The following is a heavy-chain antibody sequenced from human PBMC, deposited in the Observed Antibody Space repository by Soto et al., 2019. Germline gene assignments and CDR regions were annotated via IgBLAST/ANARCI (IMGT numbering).Heavy chain of an antibody. V-gene: IGHV3-30*18. CDR2: ISYDGSNK. CDR1: GFTFSSYG. D-gene: IGHD6-13*01. J-gene: IGHJ4*02. CDR3: AKGVTRIAAPRVDY. Sequence: QVQLVESGGGVVQPGRSLRLSCAASGFTFSSYGMHWVRQAPGKGLEWVAVISYDGSNKYYADSVKGRFTISRDNSKITLYLQMNSLRAEDTAVYYCAKGVTRIAAPRVDYWGQGTLVTVSS.